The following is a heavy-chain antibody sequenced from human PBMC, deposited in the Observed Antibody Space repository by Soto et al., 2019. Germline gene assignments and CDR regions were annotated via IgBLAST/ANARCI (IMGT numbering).Heavy chain of an antibody. D-gene: IGHD1-1*01. Sequence: GGSLRLSCAASGFTFSSYAMTWVRRAPGKGLEWVSSISVSGDNTYYADSVKGRFTISRDNSKNTFYLQMSSLRADDTAEYYCAKAGTHSYFDYWGQGTLVTVSS. CDR3: AKAGTHSYFDY. CDR2: ISVSGDNT. CDR1: GFTFSSYA. V-gene: IGHV3-23*01. J-gene: IGHJ4*02.